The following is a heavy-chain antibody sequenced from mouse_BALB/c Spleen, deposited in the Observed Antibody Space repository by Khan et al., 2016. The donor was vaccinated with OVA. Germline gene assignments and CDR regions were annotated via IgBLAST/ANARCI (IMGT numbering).Heavy chain of an antibody. Sequence: EVQLVESGPSLVKPSQTLSLTCSVTGDSITRGFWNWIRKFPGNKFEYMGYVTYSGNTYYNPSLKSRISITRDTSKSQYYLQLNSVTTEDTATYFCARSYGSWAMDYWGQGTSVTVSS. D-gene: IGHD1-1*01. CDR3: ARSYGSWAMDY. J-gene: IGHJ4*01. V-gene: IGHV3-8*02. CDR1: GDSITRGF. CDR2: VTYSGNT.